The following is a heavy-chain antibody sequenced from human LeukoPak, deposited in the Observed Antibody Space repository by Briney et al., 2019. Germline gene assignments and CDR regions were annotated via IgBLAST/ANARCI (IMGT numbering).Heavy chain of an antibody. CDR2: ISTYNGYA. Sequence: ASVKVSCKAPGYTFTSYGISWVRQAPGQGLEWMGWISTYNGYANYAQKLQGRVTMTTETSTSTAYMELRSLRSDDTAVYYCARNSSDWYGYMDVWGKGTTVTVSS. D-gene: IGHD6-19*01. CDR1: GYTFTSYG. J-gene: IGHJ6*04. CDR3: ARNSSDWYGYMDV. V-gene: IGHV1-18*01.